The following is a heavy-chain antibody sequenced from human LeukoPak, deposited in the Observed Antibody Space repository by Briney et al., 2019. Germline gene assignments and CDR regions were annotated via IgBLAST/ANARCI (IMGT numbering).Heavy chain of an antibody. CDR3: ARRGYYYDSSGYYYWYFDL. Sequence: PSETLSLTCTVSGGSISSGGYYWSWIRQPPGKGLEWIGYIYYSGSTNYNPSLKSRVTVSVDTSKNQFSLKLSSVTAADTAVYYCARRGYYYDSSGYYYWYFDLWGRGTLVTVSS. V-gene: IGHV4-61*08. CDR1: GGSISSGGYY. D-gene: IGHD3-22*01. CDR2: IYYSGST. J-gene: IGHJ2*01.